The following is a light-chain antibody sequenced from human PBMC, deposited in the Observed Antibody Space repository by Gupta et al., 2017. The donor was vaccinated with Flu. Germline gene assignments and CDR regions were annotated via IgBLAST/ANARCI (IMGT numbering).Light chain of an antibody. V-gene: IGLV1-40*01. CDR1: SSNIGACYD. CDR3: QSYDSSLSGSV. Sequence: QSVLTQPPSVSGAPGPRVTLSCTGSSSNIGACYDVHWYQQLPGTAPKLLIYDNSNRPSGVPDRFSGSKSGTSASLAITGLQAEDEADYYCQSYDSSLSGSVFGGGTKLTVL. CDR2: DNS. J-gene: IGLJ2*01.